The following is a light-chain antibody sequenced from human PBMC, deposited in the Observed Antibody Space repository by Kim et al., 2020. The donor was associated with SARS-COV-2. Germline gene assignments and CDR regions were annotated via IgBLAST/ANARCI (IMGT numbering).Light chain of an antibody. V-gene: IGLV4-60*03. J-gene: IGLJ6*01. CDR1: SGHSSYI. Sequence: SSVKLTCTLSSGHSSYIIAWHQQQPGKAPRYLMKLEGSGSYNKGSGVPDRFSGSSSGADRYLTISNLQSEDEADYYCETWDSSTQVFGSGTKVTVL. CDR3: ETWDSSTQV. CDR2: LEGSGSY.